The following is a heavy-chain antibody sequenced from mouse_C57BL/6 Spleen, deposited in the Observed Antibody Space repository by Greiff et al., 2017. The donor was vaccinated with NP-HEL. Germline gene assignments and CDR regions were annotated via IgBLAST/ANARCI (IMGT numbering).Heavy chain of an antibody. Sequence: EVKLMESGGDLVKPGGSLKLSCAASGFTFSSYGMSWVRQTPDKRLEWVATISSGGSYTYYPDSVKGRFTISRDNAKNTLYLQMSSLKSEDTAMYYCARGEGYYAMDYWGQGTSVTVSS. CDR2: ISSGGSYT. CDR1: GFTFSSYG. J-gene: IGHJ4*01. CDR3: ARGEGYYAMDY. V-gene: IGHV5-6*01.